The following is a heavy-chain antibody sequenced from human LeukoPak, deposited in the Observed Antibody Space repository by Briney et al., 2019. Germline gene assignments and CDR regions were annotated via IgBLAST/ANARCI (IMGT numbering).Heavy chain of an antibody. J-gene: IGHJ4*02. D-gene: IGHD3-22*01. CDR3: ARGQYYYDSSGYYPRTKPFDY. CDR1: GGSISSYY. CDR2: IYTSGST. V-gene: IGHV4-4*07. Sequence: SETLFLTCTVSGGSISSYYWSWIRQPAGKGLEWIGRIYTSGSTNYNPSLKSRVTISVDTSKNQFSLKLSSVTAADTAVYYCARGQYYYDSSGYYPRTKPFDYWGQGTLVTVSS.